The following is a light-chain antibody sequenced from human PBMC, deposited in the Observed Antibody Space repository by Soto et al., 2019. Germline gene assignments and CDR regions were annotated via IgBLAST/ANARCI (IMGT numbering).Light chain of an antibody. CDR2: EVT. V-gene: IGLV2-14*01. J-gene: IGLJ1*01. CDR3: SSCTSTSTRH. CDR1: NSDIGSYDY. Sequence: QSARTQPASVSGSPGQSITISCAGSNSDIGSYDYVSWYQQHSGKAPNLIIYEVTDRPSVVSNRFSGSKSGNTASLTISGLQAEYEADYYCSSCTSTSTRHFGSGTKVTVL.